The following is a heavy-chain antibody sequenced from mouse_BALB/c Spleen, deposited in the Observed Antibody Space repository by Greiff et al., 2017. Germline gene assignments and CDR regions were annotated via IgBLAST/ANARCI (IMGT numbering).Heavy chain of an antibody. V-gene: IGHV1-20*02. D-gene: IGHD1-1*01. CDR1: GFSFTGYF. J-gene: IGHJ3*01. CDR3: ARGRYYGSSPFAY. CDR2: INPFNGDT. Sequence: VQLQQSGPELVKPGASVKISCTASGFSFTGYFMYWVMQSHGKSLEWIGSINPFNGDTFYNQKFKGKATLSVDNSSSTAHMEIRSLASEDSAIYYCARGRYYGSSPFAYWGQGTLVTVSA.